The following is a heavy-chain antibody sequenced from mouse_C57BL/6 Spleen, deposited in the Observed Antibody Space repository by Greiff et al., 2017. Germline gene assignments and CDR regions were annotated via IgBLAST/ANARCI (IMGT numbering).Heavy chain of an antibody. J-gene: IGHJ4*01. Sequence: QVQLQQPGAELVRPGSSVKLSCKASGYTFTSYRMDWVKQRPGQGLEWIGNIYPSDSETHYNQKFKDKATLTVDKSSSTAYMQLSSLTSEDSAVYYCARSDYGYYYAMDYWGQGTSVTVSS. CDR3: ARSDYGYYYAMDY. V-gene: IGHV1-61*01. CDR1: GYTFTSYR. CDR2: IYPSDSET. D-gene: IGHD1-1*01.